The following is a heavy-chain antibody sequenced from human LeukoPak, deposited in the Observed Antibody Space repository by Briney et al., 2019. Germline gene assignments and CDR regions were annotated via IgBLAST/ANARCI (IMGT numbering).Heavy chain of an antibody. V-gene: IGHV4-38-2*01. CDR2: FYPSDSI. D-gene: IGHD6-13*01. CDR1: GYSISSGYY. CDR3: ARQHDSYHYYYVDV. J-gene: IGHJ6*03. Sequence: SETLSLTCAVSGYSISSGYYWIWIRQPPGKGRGWIGSFYPSDSIYYNPSLKGRVTISVATSKNQLSLKLSFVTAANTAVSNCARQHDSYHYYYVDVWGTGTTVTVSS.